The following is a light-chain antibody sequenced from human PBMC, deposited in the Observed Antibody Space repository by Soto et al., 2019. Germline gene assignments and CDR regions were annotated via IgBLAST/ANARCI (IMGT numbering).Light chain of an antibody. Sequence: QSVLTQPASVSGSPGQSSTISCTGTRSDVGGYNYVSWYQQHPGKAPKLMIYEVSNRPSGVSNRFSGSKSGNTASLTISGLQAEDEADYYCSSDTSSSTMVFGGGTKLTVL. J-gene: IGLJ2*01. CDR3: SSDTSSSTMV. CDR1: RSDVGGYNY. V-gene: IGLV2-14*01. CDR2: EVS.